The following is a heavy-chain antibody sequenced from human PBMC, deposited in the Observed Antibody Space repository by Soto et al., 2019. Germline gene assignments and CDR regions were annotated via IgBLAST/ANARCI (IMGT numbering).Heavy chain of an antibody. V-gene: IGHV1-69*01. CDR3: ARCDTAMVTYYYYGMDV. CDR1: GGTFSSYA. Sequence: QVQLVQSGAEVKKPGSSVKVSCKASGGTFSSYAISWVRQAPGQGIEWMGVIIPIFGTANYAQKFQGRVTSTADESTSTAYMELSSLRSEDTAGYYCARCDTAMVTYYYYGMDVWGQGTTVTVSS. D-gene: IGHD5-18*01. J-gene: IGHJ6*02. CDR2: IIPIFGTA.